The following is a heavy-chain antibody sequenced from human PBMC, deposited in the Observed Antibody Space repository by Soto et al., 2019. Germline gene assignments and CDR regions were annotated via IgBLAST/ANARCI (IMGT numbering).Heavy chain of an antibody. D-gene: IGHD3-10*01. CDR2: INHSGST. J-gene: IGHJ6*02. Sequence: QVQLQQWGAGLLKPSETLSLTCAVYGGSFSGYYWSWIRQPPGKGLEWIGEINHSGSTNYNPSLKSRVTISVDTSKNQFSLKLSSVTAADTAVYYCARAARRIRGVIVPPPYGMDVWGQGTTVTVSS. CDR3: ARAARRIRGVIVPPPYGMDV. V-gene: IGHV4-34*01. CDR1: GGSFSGYY.